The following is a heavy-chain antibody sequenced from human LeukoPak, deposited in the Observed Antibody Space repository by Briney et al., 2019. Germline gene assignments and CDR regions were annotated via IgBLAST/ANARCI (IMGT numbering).Heavy chain of an antibody. Sequence: SEALSLTCAVSGYSISSGYDWVWIRQPPGRGLEWIGSLYHSDSAYYIPSLRSRVSLSVDTSKNQFSLTLSFVTAADTAVYYCARQHDSYYYYYIDVWGSGTTVTVSS. CDR2: LYHSDSA. CDR1: GYSISSGYD. J-gene: IGHJ6*03. V-gene: IGHV4-38-2*01. CDR3: ARQHDSYYYYYIDV.